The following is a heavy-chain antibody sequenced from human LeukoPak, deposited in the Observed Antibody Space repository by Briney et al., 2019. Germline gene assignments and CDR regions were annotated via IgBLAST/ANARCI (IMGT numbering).Heavy chain of an antibody. CDR1: GGTFSSYA. CDR3: AREGTALGCSSTSCYRDPKDWFDP. Sequence: GPSVKVSCKASGGTFSSYAISWVRQAPGQGLDWMGWIIPIFGTANYAQKLQGRVTITTDEYTSTAYMELSSLRSEDTAVYYCAREGTALGCSSTSCYRDPKDWFDPWGQGTLVTVSS. CDR2: IIPIFGTA. V-gene: IGHV1-69*05. D-gene: IGHD2-2*02. J-gene: IGHJ5*02.